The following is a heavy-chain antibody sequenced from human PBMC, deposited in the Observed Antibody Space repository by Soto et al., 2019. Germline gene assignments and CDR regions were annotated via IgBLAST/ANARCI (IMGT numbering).Heavy chain of an antibody. D-gene: IGHD3-10*01. CDR1: GFTFSDYY. CDR3: ARVAFGGNWFDP. Sequence: PGGSLRLSCAASGFTFSDYYMSWIRQAPGKGLEWVSYISSSSSYTNYADSVKGRFTISRDNAKNSLYLQMDSLRAEDTAVYYCARVAFGGNWFDPWGQGTLVTVSS. CDR2: ISSSSSYT. J-gene: IGHJ5*02. V-gene: IGHV3-11*06.